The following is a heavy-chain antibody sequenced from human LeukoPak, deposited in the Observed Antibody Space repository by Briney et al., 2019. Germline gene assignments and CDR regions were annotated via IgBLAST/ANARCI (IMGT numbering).Heavy chain of an antibody. V-gene: IGHV3-48*02. CDR2: LGPGSNTI. D-gene: IGHD6-19*01. J-gene: IGHJ4*02. CDR3: ARERGYTSGWYLDY. CDR1: GFTFNIYS. Sequence: QPGGSLRLSCAASGFTFNIYSMNWVRQAPGKGLEWVSYLGPGSNTIFYADSVKGRFTISRDDAKSSLFLQMNSLRDGDTAVYYCARERGYTSGWYLDYWGQGTLVTVSS.